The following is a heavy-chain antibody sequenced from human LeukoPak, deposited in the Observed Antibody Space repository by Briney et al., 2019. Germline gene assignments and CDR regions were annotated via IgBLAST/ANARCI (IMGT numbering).Heavy chain of an antibody. J-gene: IGHJ6*04. CDR1: GYTFTSYA. CDR3: ARDRIVPDTAMVTYYGVDV. CDR2: INPNSGGT. D-gene: IGHD5-18*01. V-gene: IGHV1-2*02. Sequence: ASVKVSCKASGYTFTSYAMNWVRQAPGQGLEWMGWINPNSGGTNYAQKFQGRVTMTRDTSISTAYMELSRLRSDDTAVYYCARDRIVPDTAMVTYYGVDVWGKGTTVTISS.